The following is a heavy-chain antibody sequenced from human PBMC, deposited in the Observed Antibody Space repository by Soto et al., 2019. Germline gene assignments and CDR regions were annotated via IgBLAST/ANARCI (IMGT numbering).Heavy chain of an antibody. CDR2: IYPGDSDT. V-gene: IGHV5-51*01. CDR3: ARRDSSSTFYFDD. CDR1: GYSFTDYW. Sequence: GESLRISCKGSGYSFTDYWIAWVRQMPGKGLEWMGIIYPGDSDTRYSPSFQGQVTISADKAINTAYLQWSSLKASDTAMYYCARRDSSSTFYFDDWGQGTLVAVSS. D-gene: IGHD6-13*01. J-gene: IGHJ4*02.